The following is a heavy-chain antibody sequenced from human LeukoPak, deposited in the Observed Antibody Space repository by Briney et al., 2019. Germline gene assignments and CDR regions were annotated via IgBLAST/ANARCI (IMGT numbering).Heavy chain of an antibody. D-gene: IGHD2-15*01. V-gene: IGHV4-4*09. J-gene: IGHJ5*02. CDR1: GRSFSSSY. CDR3: ARHFVPRTEGGTGRWFDP. CDR2: IYISGST. Sequence: SETLSLTCTVSGRSFSSSYWSWIRQPPGNGLEWIGYIYISGSTDYNPSLKSRVTISLDTSKNQFSLKLSSVTAADTAVYYCARHFVPRTEGGTGRWFDPWGQGTLSQSPQ.